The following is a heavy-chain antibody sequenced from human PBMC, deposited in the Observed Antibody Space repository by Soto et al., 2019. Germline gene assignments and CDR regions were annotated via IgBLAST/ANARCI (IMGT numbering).Heavy chain of an antibody. J-gene: IGHJ5*02. D-gene: IGHD2-2*01. CDR2: ISSSGSTI. CDR1: GFTFIDYY. Sequence: PGGSLRLSCAASGFTFIDYYMSWIRQAPGKGLEWVSYISSSGSTIYYADSVKGRFTISRDNAKNSLYLQMNSLRAEDTAVYYCARVGDIVVVPARFDPWGQGTLVTVSS. CDR3: ARVGDIVVVPARFDP. V-gene: IGHV3-11*01.